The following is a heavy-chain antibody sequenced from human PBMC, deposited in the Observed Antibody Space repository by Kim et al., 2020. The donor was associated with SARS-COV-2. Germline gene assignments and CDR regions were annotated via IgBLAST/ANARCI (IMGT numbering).Heavy chain of an antibody. CDR1: GFTFDAYA. V-gene: IGHV3-9*01. Sequence: GGSLRLSCAASGFTFDAYAMHWVRQAPGKGLEWVAGIGWRSDNIYYADSVQGRFTISRDNAKKSLFLQMTGLRTEDTAVYYCAKDLSGVDCTSTTCYSYGMDVWGQGTTVIVSS. J-gene: IGHJ6*02. CDR2: IGWRSDNI. CDR3: AKDLSGVDCTSTTCYSYGMDV. D-gene: IGHD2-2*01.